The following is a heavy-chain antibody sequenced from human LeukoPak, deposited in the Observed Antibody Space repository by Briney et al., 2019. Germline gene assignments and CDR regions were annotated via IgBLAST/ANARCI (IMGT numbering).Heavy chain of an antibody. D-gene: IGHD3-10*01. CDR3: ASTQYRSVTYYNRDSHYFDS. CDR1: GGSISSYY. CDR2: IFYSGST. J-gene: IGHJ4*02. V-gene: IGHV4-59*01. Sequence: SETLSLTCSVSGGSISSYYWNWIRQPPGKGLEWIGYIFYSGSTSYNPSLKSRVSISVDTSKNQFSLKLSSVTAADTAVYYCASTQYRSVTYYNRDSHYFDSWGQGTLVTVSS.